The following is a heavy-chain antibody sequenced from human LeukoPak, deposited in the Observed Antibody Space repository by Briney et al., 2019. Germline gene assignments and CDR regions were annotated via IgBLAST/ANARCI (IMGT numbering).Heavy chain of an antibody. D-gene: IGHD6-13*01. V-gene: IGHV4-59*12. CDR1: GGSISSYY. CDR2: IYYSGST. J-gene: IGHJ4*02. Sequence: SETLSLTCTVSGGSISSYYWSWIRQPPGKGLEWIGYIYYSGSTNYNPSLKSRVTISVDTSKNQFSLKLSSVTAADTAVYYCARIYGYSSSLYFDYWGQGTLVTVSS. CDR3: ARIYGYSSSLYFDY.